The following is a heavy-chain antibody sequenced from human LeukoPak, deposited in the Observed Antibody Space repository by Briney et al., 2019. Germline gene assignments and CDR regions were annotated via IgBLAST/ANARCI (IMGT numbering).Heavy chain of an antibody. CDR2: IYTSGST. J-gene: IGHJ3*02. Sequence: SETLSLTCTVSGGSISSYYWSWIRPPAGKGLEWIGRIYTSGSTNYNPSLKSRVTMSVDTSKNQFSLKLSSVTAADTAVYYCARSPIAAAGPEGAFDIWGQGTMVTVSS. CDR1: GGSISSYY. CDR3: ARSPIAAAGPEGAFDI. D-gene: IGHD6-13*01. V-gene: IGHV4-4*07.